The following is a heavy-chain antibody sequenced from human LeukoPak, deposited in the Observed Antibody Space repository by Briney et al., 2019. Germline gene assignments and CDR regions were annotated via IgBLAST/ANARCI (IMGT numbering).Heavy chain of an antibody. V-gene: IGHV4-59*01. D-gene: IGHD6-6*01. J-gene: IGHJ6*03. CDR3: RSYGFQVPYYYYMFV. CDR2: IYYRGST. CDR1: GGSISSYY. Sequence: SETLSLTCTVSGGSISSYYWSWIRQPPGKGLEWIGYIYYRGSTNYNPSLKSRVTISVDTSKNQFSLKLSSVTAAATAVYYSRSYGFQVPYYYYMFVCGKGETFTVSS.